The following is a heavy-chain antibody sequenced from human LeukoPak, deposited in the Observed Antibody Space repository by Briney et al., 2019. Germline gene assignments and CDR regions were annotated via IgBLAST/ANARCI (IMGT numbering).Heavy chain of an antibody. CDR1: GGSISSYY. CDR3: ARRTTSGWYSAAFDI. CDR2: IYYSGSI. V-gene: IGHV4-59*08. D-gene: IGHD6-19*01. J-gene: IGHJ3*02. Sequence: SETLSLTCTVSGGSISSYYWSWIRQPPGKGLEWIGYIYYSGSINYNPSLKSRVTISVDTSKNQFSLKLSSVTAADTAVYYCARRTTSGWYSAAFDIWGQGTMVTVSS.